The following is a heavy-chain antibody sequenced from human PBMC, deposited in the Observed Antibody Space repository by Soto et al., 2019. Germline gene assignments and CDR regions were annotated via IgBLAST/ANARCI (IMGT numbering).Heavy chain of an antibody. CDR3: AGGVATSKVAYYYGLDV. D-gene: IGHD5-12*01. V-gene: IGHV4-31*03. CDR1: GGSISSGGYY. Sequence: QVQLQESGPGLVKPSQTLSLTCTVSGGSISSGGYYWSWIRQHPGKGLEWIGYIHYSGSTYYNPSLKSRVSVSGDTSKNQFSLKLSSVTAADTAVYYCAGGVATSKVAYYYGLDVWGQGTTVTVSS. CDR2: IHYSGST. J-gene: IGHJ6*02.